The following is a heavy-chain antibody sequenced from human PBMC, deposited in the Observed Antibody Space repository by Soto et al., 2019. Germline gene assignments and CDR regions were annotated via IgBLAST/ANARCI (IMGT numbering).Heavy chain of an antibody. CDR2: MYYSGST. CDR1: GGSVSSGSYY. J-gene: IGHJ6*02. Sequence: QVQLQESGPGLVKPSETLSLTCTVSGGSVSSGSYYWSWIRQPPGKGLEWIGYMYYSGSTNYNPSLKSRVTISVDTSKNQFSLKLSSVTAADTAVYYCARVDYYYYGMDVWGQGTTVTVSS. CDR3: ARVDYYYYGMDV. V-gene: IGHV4-61*01.